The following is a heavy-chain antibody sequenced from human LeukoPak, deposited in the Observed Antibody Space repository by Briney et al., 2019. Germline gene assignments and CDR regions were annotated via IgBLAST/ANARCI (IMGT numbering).Heavy chain of an antibody. Sequence: PSETLSLTCTVSGGSINSYYWGWVRQPAGKGLEWIGRIYTNTGTTNYSPSLKGRPTMSVDTSKNQCSLNLRSVTAADTAVYYCGRQGYTASYYFLDYWSQGTLVTVSS. V-gene: IGHV4-4*07. CDR1: GGSINSYY. D-gene: IGHD1-26*01. CDR2: IYTNTGTT. CDR3: GRQGYTASYYFLDY. J-gene: IGHJ4*02.